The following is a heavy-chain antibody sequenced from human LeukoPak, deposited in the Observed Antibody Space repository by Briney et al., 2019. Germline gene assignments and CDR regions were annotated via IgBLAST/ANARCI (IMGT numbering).Heavy chain of an antibody. Sequence: SDTLSLTCTVSGDSVSTSRYYWGWIRQPPGKGLDWIGSMYYSGSTYHNPSLKSRVTISVDTSKNQFSLSLTSVTAADTAVYYCARQTYDFWSGYPPKYNCFDPWGQGTLVTVSS. CDR1: GDSVSTSRYY. CDR2: MYYSGST. CDR3: ARQTYDFWSGYPPKYNCFDP. D-gene: IGHD3-3*01. V-gene: IGHV4-39*01. J-gene: IGHJ5*02.